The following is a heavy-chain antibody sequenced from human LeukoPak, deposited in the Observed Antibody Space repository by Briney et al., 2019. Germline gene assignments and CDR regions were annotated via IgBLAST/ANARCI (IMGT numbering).Heavy chain of an antibody. D-gene: IGHD3-22*01. J-gene: IGHJ4*02. V-gene: IGHV3-48*03. CDR2: ISSSGSTI. CDR3: ARNHDSSGYADAPGYFDY. Sequence: GGSLRLSCAASGFTLSSYEMNWVRQAPGKGLEWVSYISSSGSTIYYADSVKGRFTISRDNAKNSLYLQMNSLRAEDTAVYYCARNHDSSGYADAPGYFDYWGQGTLVTVSS. CDR1: GFTLSSYE.